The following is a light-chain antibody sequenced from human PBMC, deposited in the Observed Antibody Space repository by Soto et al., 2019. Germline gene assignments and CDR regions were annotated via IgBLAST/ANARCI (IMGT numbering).Light chain of an antibody. CDR1: QSVSTRY. CDR3: HQFGSSPPAFT. Sequence: ERMLTQSPGTLSLSPGERATLSCRASQSVSTRYLAWYQKKPGQAPRLLIYGASIRATGIPDRFSGSGSGTDFTLTIGRLEPADFEVYYCHQFGSSPPAFTFGQGTKLEF. CDR2: GAS. J-gene: IGKJ2*01. V-gene: IGKV3-20*01.